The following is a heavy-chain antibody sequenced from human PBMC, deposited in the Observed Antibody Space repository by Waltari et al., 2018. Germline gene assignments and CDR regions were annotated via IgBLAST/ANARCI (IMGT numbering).Heavy chain of an antibody. V-gene: IGHV3-7*02. CDR2: IKKEGSQK. CDR3: AGCEGWTSEL. CDR1: EFVFNMEW. Sequence: VQLVESGGDLVQPGGSMRLSCAASEFVFNMEWMTWVRQGPGKRPEWVANIKKEGSQKFYVHSVKGRFTISRDNVNKLLVLQMDSRRVDDTGVYYCAGCEGWTSELWGHVTTVTVSS. D-gene: IGHD3-3*01. J-gene: IGHJ6*02.